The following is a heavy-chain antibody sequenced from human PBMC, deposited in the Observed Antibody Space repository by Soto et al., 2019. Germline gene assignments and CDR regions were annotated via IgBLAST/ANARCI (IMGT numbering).Heavy chain of an antibody. CDR1: GFTFSSYG. D-gene: IGHD3-10*01. Sequence: GGSLRLSCAASGFTFSSYGMHWVRQAPGKGLEWVAVIWYDGSNKDYADSVKGRFTISRDNSKNTLYLQMNSLRAEDTAVYYCASEAEPYSMVRLIYYYYGMDVWGQGTTVTVSS. V-gene: IGHV3-33*01. CDR2: IWYDGSNK. CDR3: ASEAEPYSMVRLIYYYYGMDV. J-gene: IGHJ6*02.